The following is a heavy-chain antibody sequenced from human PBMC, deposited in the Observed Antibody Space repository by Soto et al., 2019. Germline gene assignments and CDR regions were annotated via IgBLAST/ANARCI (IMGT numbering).Heavy chain of an antibody. Sequence: GGSLRLSCVASGFTFDSYAMNWVRQAPGRGLEWVANINRDGSEKHYVDSVEGRFTISRDNAKNSLYLHINSLRVDDTAVYYCARGWEGYFDYWGQGTLVTVSS. V-gene: IGHV3-7*03. CDR2: INRDGSEK. J-gene: IGHJ4*02. CDR1: GFTFDSYA. D-gene: IGHD1-26*01. CDR3: ARGWEGYFDY.